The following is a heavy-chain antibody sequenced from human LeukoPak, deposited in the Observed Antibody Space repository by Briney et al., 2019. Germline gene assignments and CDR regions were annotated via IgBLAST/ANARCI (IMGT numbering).Heavy chain of an antibody. J-gene: IGHJ4*02. Sequence: SQTLSLTRTVSGGSISSGGYYWTSIRQHPGKGLGWIGYIYYSGSTYYNPSLKSRVTISVDTSKNQLFLKLSSVTAADTAVYYCARDDSSGSYSDYWGQGTLVTVSS. CDR1: GGSISSGGYY. D-gene: IGHD3-10*01. CDR3: ARDDSSGSYSDY. CDR2: IYYSGST. V-gene: IGHV4-30-4*08.